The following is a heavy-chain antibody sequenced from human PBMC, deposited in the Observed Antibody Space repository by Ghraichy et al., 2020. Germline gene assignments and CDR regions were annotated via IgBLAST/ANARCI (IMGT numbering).Heavy chain of an antibody. CDR1: GGSFSGYY. CDR3: ARKNWNYFSGWFDP. J-gene: IGHJ5*02. V-gene: IGHV4-34*01. Sequence: SETLSLTCAVYGGSFSGYYWSWIRQPPGKGLEWIGEINHSGSTNYNPSLKSRVTISVDTSKNQFSLKLSSVTAADTAVYYCARKNWNYFSGWFDPWGQGTLVTVSS. CDR2: INHSGST. D-gene: IGHD1-7*01.